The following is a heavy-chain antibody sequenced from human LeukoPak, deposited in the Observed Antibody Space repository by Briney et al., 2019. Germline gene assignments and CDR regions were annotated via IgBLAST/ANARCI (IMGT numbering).Heavy chain of an antibody. CDR2: IYAGGKT. CDR3: AKDNGIVATDHFDY. D-gene: IGHD5-12*01. J-gene: IGHJ4*02. V-gene: IGHV3-66*01. Sequence: PGGSLRLSCAASGFTVSSDYMSWVRQAPGKGLEWVSVIYAGGKTCYADSVKGRFTISRDNSKNTLYLQMNSLRAEDTAVYYCAKDNGIVATDHFDYWGQGTLVTVSS. CDR1: GFTVSSDY.